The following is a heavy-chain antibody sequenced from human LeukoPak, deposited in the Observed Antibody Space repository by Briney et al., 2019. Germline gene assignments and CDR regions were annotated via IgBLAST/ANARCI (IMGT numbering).Heavy chain of an antibody. CDR1: GGTFSSYA. J-gene: IGHJ6*04. V-gene: IGHV1-69*01. Sequence: SVKVSCKASGGTFSSYAISWVRQAPGQGLEWMGGIIPIFGTANYAQKFQGRVTITADESTSTAYMELSSLRFEDTAVYYCARDGGLGDIVVVPAAMEGYYGMDVWGKGTTVTVSS. CDR3: ARDGGLGDIVVVPAAMEGYYGMDV. D-gene: IGHD2-2*01. CDR2: IIPIFGTA.